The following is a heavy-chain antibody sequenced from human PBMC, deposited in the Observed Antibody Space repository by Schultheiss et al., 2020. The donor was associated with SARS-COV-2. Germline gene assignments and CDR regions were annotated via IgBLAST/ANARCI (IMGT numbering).Heavy chain of an antibody. V-gene: IGHV3-30*02. D-gene: IGHD5-12*01. Sequence: GGSLRLSCAASGFTFSSYGMHWVRQAPGKGLEWVAVIWYDGSNKYYADSVKGRFTISRDNSKNTLYLQMNSLRAEDTAVYYCAKDQVVATIFWWFDPWGQGTLVTVSS. J-gene: IGHJ5*02. CDR3: AKDQVVATIFWWFDP. CDR2: IWYDGSNK. CDR1: GFTFSSYG.